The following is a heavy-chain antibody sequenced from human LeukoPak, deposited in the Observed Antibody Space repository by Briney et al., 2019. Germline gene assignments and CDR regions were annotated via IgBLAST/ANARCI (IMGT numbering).Heavy chain of an antibody. J-gene: IGHJ4*02. D-gene: IGHD1-1*01. CDR2: ISGSGGNT. CDR1: RFTFSAYS. Sequence: GGSLRLSCAASRFTFSAYSMTWVRQAPGKGLEWVSAISGSGGNTYYADSVKGRFTISRDNSKNTLYLQMNSLRAEDTAVYYCTRDRSGQDWGQGTLVTVSS. V-gene: IGHV3-23*01. CDR3: TRDRSGQD.